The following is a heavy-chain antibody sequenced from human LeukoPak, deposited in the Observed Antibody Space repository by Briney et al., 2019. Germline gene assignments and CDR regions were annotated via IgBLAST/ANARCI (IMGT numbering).Heavy chain of an antibody. V-gene: IGHV1-18*01. J-gene: IGHJ4*02. CDR3: ARDCSSTSCSSAHDY. CDR2: ISAYNGNT. Sequence: GASVKVSCKASGYTFTSYGISWVRQAPGQGLEWMGWISAYNGNTNYAQKLQGRVTMTTDTSTSTAYMELRSLRSDDTAVYYCARDCSSTSCSSAHDYWGQGTLVTVSS. CDR1: GYTFTSYG. D-gene: IGHD2-2*01.